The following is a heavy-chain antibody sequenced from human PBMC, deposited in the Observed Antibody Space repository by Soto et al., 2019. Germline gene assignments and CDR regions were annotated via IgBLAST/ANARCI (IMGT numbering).Heavy chain of an antibody. Sequence: QVQLVQSGAEVKKPGSSVKVSCKASGGTFSSYAISWVRQAPGQGLEWMGGIIPIFGTANYAQKFQGRVTIAPDESASTAYMERSSLSSEDTSVYYCGPVGCSGGGCYSFYYGMDVWGQGTTVTVSS. V-gene: IGHV1-69*05. CDR3: GPVGCSGGGCYSFYYGMDV. CDR1: GGTFSSYA. CDR2: IIPIFGTA. D-gene: IGHD2-15*01. J-gene: IGHJ6*02.